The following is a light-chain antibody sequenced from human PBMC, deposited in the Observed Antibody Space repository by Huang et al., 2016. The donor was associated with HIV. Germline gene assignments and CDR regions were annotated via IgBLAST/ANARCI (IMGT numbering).Light chain of an antibody. V-gene: IGKV1-9*01. CDR3: QQLNSYPRT. J-gene: IGKJ1*01. CDR1: QGISSY. Sequence: IQLIQSPSSLSASVGERVTITCRASQGISSYLAWYQQKPGKAPKLLIYAASTLQSGVPSRCSGSGSGTDFTLTISSLQPEDFATYYCQQLNSYPRTFGQGTKVEIK. CDR2: AAS.